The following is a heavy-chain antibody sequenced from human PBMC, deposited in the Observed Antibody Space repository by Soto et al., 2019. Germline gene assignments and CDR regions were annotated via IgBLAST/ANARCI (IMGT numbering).Heavy chain of an antibody. CDR2: ISSSSSYT. CDR3: ARSLWFGELLGTGSYYYYYGMDV. D-gene: IGHD3-10*01. Sequence: PGGSLRLSCAASGFTFSYYYMSWIRQSPGKGLEWVSYISSSSSYTNYADSVKGRFTISRDNAKNSLYLQMNSLRAEDTAVYYCARSLWFGELLGTGSYYYYYGMDVWGQGTTVTVSS. J-gene: IGHJ6*02. V-gene: IGHV3-11*06. CDR1: GFTFSYYY.